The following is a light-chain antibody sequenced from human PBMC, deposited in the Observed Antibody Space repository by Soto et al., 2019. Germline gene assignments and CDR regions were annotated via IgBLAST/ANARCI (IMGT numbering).Light chain of an antibody. Sequence: DIQMPQSPSTLSASVGDRVTLICRASQSIGYWLAWYQQKPGKAPKVLIHKASSLASGVPSRFSGSGSGTQFTLTISSLQPDDFATYYCQQYNSYFYTFGQGTKLEI. CDR1: QSIGYW. V-gene: IGKV1-5*03. CDR2: KAS. J-gene: IGKJ2*01. CDR3: QQYNSYFYT.